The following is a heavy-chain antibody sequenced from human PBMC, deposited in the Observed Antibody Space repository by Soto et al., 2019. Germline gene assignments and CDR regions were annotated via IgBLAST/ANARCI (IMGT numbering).Heavy chain of an antibody. D-gene: IGHD2-2*01. CDR1: GFTFSDYY. CDR3: ATSVVPAAEVPQGYYFDY. V-gene: IGHV3-11*01. Sequence: GGSLRLSCAASGFTFSDYYMSWIRQAPGKGLEWVSYISSSGSTIYYADSVKGRFTISRDNAKNSLYLQMNSLRAEDTAVYYCATSVVPAAEVPQGYYFDYWGQGTLVTVSS. J-gene: IGHJ4*02. CDR2: ISSSGSTI.